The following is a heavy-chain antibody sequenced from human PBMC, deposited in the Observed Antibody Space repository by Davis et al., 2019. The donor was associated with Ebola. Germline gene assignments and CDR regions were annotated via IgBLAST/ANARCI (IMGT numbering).Heavy chain of an antibody. J-gene: IGHJ3*02. D-gene: IGHD3-3*01. CDR2: IHYSGST. V-gene: IGHV4-59*01. CDR1: YGSISTYY. Sequence: PSETLSLTCTVPYGSISTYYWSWIRQPPGKGLEWIGYIHYSGSTDYNPSLKSRVTISVDTSKNQFSLNQFSLKLRSVTAADSAVYYCARQHDFWSGYNAFDIWGQGTLVTVSS. CDR3: ARQHDFWSGYNAFDI.